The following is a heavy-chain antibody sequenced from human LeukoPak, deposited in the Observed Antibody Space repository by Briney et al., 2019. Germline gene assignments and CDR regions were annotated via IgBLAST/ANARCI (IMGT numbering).Heavy chain of an antibody. CDR1: GYTFTSYG. CDR2: ISAYNGNT. J-gene: IGHJ4*02. CDR3: ARGHFDWLFTAFDY. Sequence: GASVKVSCKASGYTFTSYGISWVRQAPGQGFEWMGWISAYNGNTNYAQKLQGRVTMTTDTSTSTAYMELRSLRSDDTAVYYCARGHFDWLFTAFDYWGQGTLVTVSS. V-gene: IGHV1-18*01. D-gene: IGHD3-9*01.